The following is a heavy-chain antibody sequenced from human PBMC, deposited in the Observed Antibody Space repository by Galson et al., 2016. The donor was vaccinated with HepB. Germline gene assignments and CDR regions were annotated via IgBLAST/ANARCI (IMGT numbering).Heavy chain of an antibody. Sequence: ETLSLTCAVYGGSFSGYYWSWIRQPPGKGLEWIGDINHSGSTNVNPSLKSRVTISVDTSKNQFSLKLKSVTAADTAVYYFARGEILPTARFILASRIRGDYWGQGTLVTVSS. J-gene: IGHJ4*02. CDR1: GGSFSGYY. CDR2: INHSGST. CDR3: ARGEILPTARFILASRIRGDY. V-gene: IGHV4-34*01. D-gene: IGHD3-3*02.